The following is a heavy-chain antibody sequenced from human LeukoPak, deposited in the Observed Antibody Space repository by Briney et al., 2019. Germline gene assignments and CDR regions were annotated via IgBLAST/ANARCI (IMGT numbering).Heavy chain of an antibody. J-gene: IGHJ4*02. D-gene: IGHD3-22*01. CDR1: GGSISSGGYS. V-gene: IGHV4-30-2*01. CDR2: IYHSGST. CDR3: ARGGTYTYYYDSSGYNFDY. Sequence: SQTLSLTCAVSGGSISSGGYSWSWIRQPPGKGLEWIGYIYHSGSTYYNPSLKSRVTISVDRSKNQCSLKLSSVTAADTAVYYCARGGTYTYYYDSSGYNFDYWGQGTLVTVSS.